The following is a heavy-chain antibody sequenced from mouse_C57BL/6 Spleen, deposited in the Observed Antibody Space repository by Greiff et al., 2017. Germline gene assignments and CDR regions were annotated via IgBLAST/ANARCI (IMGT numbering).Heavy chain of an antibody. V-gene: IGHV1-53*01. D-gene: IGHD1-1*01. CDR3: ARLGTTVVGDY. Sequence: QVQLQQPGTELVKPGASVKLSCKASGYTFTSYWMHWVKQRPGQGLEWIGNINPSNGGTKYNEKFKSKATLTVDTSSSTAYMQLSSLTSEDSAVYFCARLGTTVVGDYWGQGTTLTVSS. J-gene: IGHJ2*01. CDR1: GYTFTSYW. CDR2: INPSNGGT.